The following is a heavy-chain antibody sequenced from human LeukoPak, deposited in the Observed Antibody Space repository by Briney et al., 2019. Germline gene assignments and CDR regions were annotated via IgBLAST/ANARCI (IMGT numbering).Heavy chain of an antibody. J-gene: IGHJ1*01. Sequence: SETLSLTCTVSGGSISSYYWSWIRQSPGKGLEWIGYYRVGTNYNPSLRGRVTLSVDTSKNQVSLRVNSVTAADTAVYYCASSXXXSSGCQIFGSEAFDFWGPGTLVTVSS. CDR2: YYRVGT. CDR3: ASSXXXSSGCQIFGSEAFDF. V-gene: IGHV4-59*01. D-gene: IGHD2-2*01. CDR1: GGSISSYY.